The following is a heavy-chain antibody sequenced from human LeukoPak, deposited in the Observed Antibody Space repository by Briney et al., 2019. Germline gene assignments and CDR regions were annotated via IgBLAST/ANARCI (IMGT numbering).Heavy chain of an antibody. CDR3: ARAKYSSSSQPGGWFDP. J-gene: IGHJ5*02. D-gene: IGHD6-6*01. CDR2: INPSGGST. Sequence: RASVKVSCKASGYTFTSYYMHWVRQSPGQGLERMGIINPSGGSTSYAQKFQGRVTMTRDTSTSTVYMELSSLRSEDTAVYYCARAKYSSSSQPGGWFDPWGQGTLVTVSS. V-gene: IGHV1-46*01. CDR1: GYTFTSYY.